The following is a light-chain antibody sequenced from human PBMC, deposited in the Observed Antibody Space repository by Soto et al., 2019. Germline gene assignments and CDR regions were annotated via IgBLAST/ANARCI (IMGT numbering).Light chain of an antibody. CDR1: QSISSY. CDR2: AAS. V-gene: IGKV1-39*01. J-gene: IGKJ5*01. CDR3: QNYNSYPIN. Sequence: DIQITQSPSSLSASVVDRVTITFLASQSISSYLNWYQQKPGKAPKLLIYAASSLQSGVPSRFSGSGSGTEFTLTISSLQPDDFATYYCQNYNSYPINFGQGTRLEIK.